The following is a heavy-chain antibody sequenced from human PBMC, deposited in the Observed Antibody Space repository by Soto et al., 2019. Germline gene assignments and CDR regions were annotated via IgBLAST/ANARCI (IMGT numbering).Heavy chain of an antibody. J-gene: IGHJ4*02. Sequence: GGSLRLSCAASGFTFSSYGMNWVRQAPGKGLEWVAVVSYDRSNKYYADSVKGRFTISRDNSKNTLYLQMNSLRAEDTAVYYCAKDHRGYSYGYVDYWGQGTLVTVSS. V-gene: IGHV3-30*18. D-gene: IGHD5-18*01. CDR2: VSYDRSNK. CDR3: AKDHRGYSYGYVDY. CDR1: GFTFSSYG.